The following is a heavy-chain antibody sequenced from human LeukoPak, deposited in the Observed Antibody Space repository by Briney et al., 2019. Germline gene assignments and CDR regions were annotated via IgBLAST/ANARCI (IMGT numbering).Heavy chain of an antibody. CDR2: IIPIFGTA. J-gene: IGHJ4*02. CDR1: GGTFSSYA. CDR3: ARGFYGDYRGINLNYFDY. V-gene: IGHV1-69*13. D-gene: IGHD4-17*01. Sequence: SVKVSCKASGGTFSSYAISWVRQAPGQGLEWMGGIIPIFGTANYAQKFQGRVTITADESTSTAYMELSSLRSEGTAVYYCARGFYGDYRGINLNYFDYWGQGTLVTVSS.